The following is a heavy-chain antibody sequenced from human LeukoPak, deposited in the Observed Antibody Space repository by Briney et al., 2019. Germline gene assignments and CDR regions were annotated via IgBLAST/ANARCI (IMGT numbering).Heavy chain of an antibody. D-gene: IGHD3-10*01. CDR1: GFPFSSYA. CDR2: ISGSGGST. J-gene: IGHJ3*02. V-gene: IGHV3-23*01. Sequence: GGSLRLSCGASGFPFSSYAMSWVREGPGKGLEGVSAISGSGGSTYYADSVKGGFTTSRDNSKKTLYLQMNSLRAEDTAVYYCTKDLDYYGSGSYLDAFDIWGQGTMVTVSS. CDR3: TKDLDYYGSGSYLDAFDI.